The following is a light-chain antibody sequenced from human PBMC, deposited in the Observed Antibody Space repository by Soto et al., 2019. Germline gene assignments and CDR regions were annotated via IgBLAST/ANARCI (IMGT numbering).Light chain of an antibody. Sequence: DIQMTQSPSSLSASVGDRVTITCRASQSSSNFLNWYQQKPGKAPKLLIYAASRLQSGVPSRFSGSGSGTDFALTISSLQPEDFATYYCQQANSFPISFGQGTRLEIK. V-gene: IGKV1-39*01. CDR2: AAS. J-gene: IGKJ5*01. CDR3: QQANSFPIS. CDR1: QSSSNF.